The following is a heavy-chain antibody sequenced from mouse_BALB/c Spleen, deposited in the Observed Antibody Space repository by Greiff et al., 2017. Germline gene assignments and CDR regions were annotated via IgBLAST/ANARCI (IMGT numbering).Heavy chain of an antibody. Sequence: EVKLQESGTVLARPGASVKMSCKASGYTFTSYWMHWVKQRPGQGLEWIGAIYPGNSDTSYNQKFKGKAKLTAVTSTSTAYMELSSLTNEDSAVYYCTSGDYDGGYAMDYWGQGTSVTVSS. CDR1: GYTFTSYW. D-gene: IGHD2-4*01. CDR3: TSGDYDGGYAMDY. CDR2: IYPGNSDT. J-gene: IGHJ4*01. V-gene: IGHV1-5*01.